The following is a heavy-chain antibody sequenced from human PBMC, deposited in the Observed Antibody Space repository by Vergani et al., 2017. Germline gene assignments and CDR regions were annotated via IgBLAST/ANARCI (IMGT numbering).Heavy chain of an antibody. J-gene: IGHJ5*02. D-gene: IGHD3-3*01. CDR2: IKQDGSEK. V-gene: IGHV3-7*01. CDR1: GFTFSSYW. Sequence: EVQLVESGGGLVKPGGSLRLSCAASGFTFSSYWMSWVRQAPGKGLEWVANIKQDGSEKYYVDSVKGRFTISRDNAKNSLYLQMNSLRAEDTAVYYCARARFLGWLPPGPGGDNWFDPWGQGTLVTVSS. CDR3: ARARFLGWLPPGPGGDNWFDP.